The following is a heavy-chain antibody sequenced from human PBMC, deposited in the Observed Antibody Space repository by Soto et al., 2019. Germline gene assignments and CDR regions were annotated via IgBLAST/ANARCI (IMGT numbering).Heavy chain of an antibody. V-gene: IGHV2-5*02. CDR2: IYWDDDK. J-gene: IGHJ5*02. Sequence: QITLKESGRTLVKPTQTLTLTCSFSGFSLTTRGVGVGWIRQPPGKALEWLALIYWDDDKRYSPSLKSRLTITKDTSKNQVVLTMSKVDPWDTGTYYCTHGSGFSWGQGTLVTVSS. D-gene: IGHD3-3*01. CDR1: GFSLTTRGVG. CDR3: THGSGFS.